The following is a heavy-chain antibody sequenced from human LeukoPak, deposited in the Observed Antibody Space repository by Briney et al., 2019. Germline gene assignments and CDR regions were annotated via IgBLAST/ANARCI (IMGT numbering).Heavy chain of an antibody. CDR3: AKVSSNYVVLIPLWIDS. Sequence: PGGSLRLSCAASGFTFSSYAMSWVRQAPGKGLEWVSGISGSGGSTYYADSGKGRFTISRDNSKNTLYLQMNSLRAEDTAVYYCAKVSSNYVVLIPLWIDSWGQGTPVTVSS. CDR1: GFTFSSYA. CDR2: ISGSGGST. D-gene: IGHD4-11*01. J-gene: IGHJ4*02. V-gene: IGHV3-23*01.